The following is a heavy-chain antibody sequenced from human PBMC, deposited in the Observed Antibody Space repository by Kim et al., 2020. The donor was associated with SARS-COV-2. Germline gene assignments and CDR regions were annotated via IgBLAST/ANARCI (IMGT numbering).Heavy chain of an antibody. D-gene: IGHD5-12*01. V-gene: IGHV2-70*01. J-gene: IGHJ4*02. Sequence: YSTTLKTRLTISKDTSKNQVVLTMTNMDPVDTATYYCARILCGYDWDFDYWGQGTLVTVSS. CDR3: ARILCGYDWDFDY.